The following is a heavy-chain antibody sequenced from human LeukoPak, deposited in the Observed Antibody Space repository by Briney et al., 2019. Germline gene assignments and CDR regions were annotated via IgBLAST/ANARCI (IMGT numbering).Heavy chain of an antibody. Sequence: SETLSLTCAVYGGSFSGYYRSWIRQPPGKGLEWIGEINHSGSTNYNPSLKSRVTISVDTSKNQFSLKLSSVTAADTAVYYCARAGYSSGWYSQRTLFDYWGQGTLVTVSS. D-gene: IGHD6-19*01. CDR2: INHSGST. CDR1: GGSFSGYY. J-gene: IGHJ4*02. CDR3: ARAGYSSGWYSQRTLFDY. V-gene: IGHV4-34*01.